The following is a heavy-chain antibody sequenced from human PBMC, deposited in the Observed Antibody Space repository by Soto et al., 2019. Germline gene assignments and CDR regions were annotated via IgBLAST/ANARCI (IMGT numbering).Heavy chain of an antibody. CDR1: GFTFSNAW. V-gene: IGHV3-15*01. CDR3: TTEYLYDSSGYYYFDY. J-gene: IGHJ4*02. D-gene: IGHD3-22*01. Sequence: GGSLRLSCAASGFTFSNAWMSWVRQAPGKGLEWVGRIKSKTDGGTTDYAAPVKGRFTISRDDSKNTLYLQMNSLKTEDTAVYYCTTEYLYDSSGYYYFDYWGQGTLVTVSS. CDR2: IKSKTDGGTT.